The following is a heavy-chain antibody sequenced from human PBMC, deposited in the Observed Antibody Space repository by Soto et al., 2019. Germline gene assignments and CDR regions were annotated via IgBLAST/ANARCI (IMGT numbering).Heavy chain of an antibody. CDR3: AKFGVGLEWLIYGMDV. CDR2: ISGSGGST. D-gene: IGHD3-3*01. CDR1: GFTFSSYA. V-gene: IGHV3-23*01. Sequence: PGGSLRLSCAASGFTFSSYALNWVRQAPGKGLEWVSAISGSGGSTYYADSVKGRFTISRDNSKNTLYLQMNSLRAEDTAVYYCAKFGVGLEWLIYGMDVWGQGTTVTVSS. J-gene: IGHJ6*02.